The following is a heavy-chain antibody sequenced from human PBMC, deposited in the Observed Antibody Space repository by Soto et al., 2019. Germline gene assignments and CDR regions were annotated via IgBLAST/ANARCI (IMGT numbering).Heavy chain of an antibody. CDR3: ASSLPPGNYYYGMDV. CDR2: IYPGDSDT. D-gene: IGHD3-10*01. J-gene: IGHJ6*02. CDR1: GYSFTSYW. V-gene: IGHV5-51*01. Sequence: PGESLKISCKGSGYSFTSYWIGWVRQMPGKGLEWMGIIYPGDSDTRYSPSFQGQVTISADKSISTAYLQWSSLKASDTAMYYCASSLPPGNYYYGMDVWGQGTTVTVSS.